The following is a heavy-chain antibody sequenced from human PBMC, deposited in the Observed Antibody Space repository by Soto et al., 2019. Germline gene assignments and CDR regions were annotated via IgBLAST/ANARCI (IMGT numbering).Heavy chain of an antibody. CDR3: ARGSGYDILTGQIGYYYYYGMDV. CDR1: GYTFTSYG. J-gene: IGHJ6*02. V-gene: IGHV1-18*01. CDR2: ISAYNGNT. Sequence: QVQLVQSGAEVKKPGASVKVSCKASGYTFTSYGISWVRQAPGQGLEWMGWISAYNGNTNYAQKLQGRVTMTTDTSTRTAYMELRSLRSDDTAVYYCARGSGYDILTGQIGYYYYYGMDVWGQGTTVTVSS. D-gene: IGHD3-9*01.